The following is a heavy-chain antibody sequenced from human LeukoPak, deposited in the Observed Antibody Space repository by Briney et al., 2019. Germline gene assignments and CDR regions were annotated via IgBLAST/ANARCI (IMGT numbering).Heavy chain of an antibody. CDR3: ARDSSSSGWFDP. J-gene: IGHJ5*02. D-gene: IGHD6-6*01. CDR2: VNPNSGGT. Sequence: ASVKVSYKASGYTFTGYYMHWVRQAPGQGLEWMGWVNPNSGGTNYAQKFQGRVTMTRDTSISTAYMELSRLRSDDTAVYYCARDSSSSGWFDPWGQGTLVTVSS. CDR1: GYTFTGYY. V-gene: IGHV1-2*02.